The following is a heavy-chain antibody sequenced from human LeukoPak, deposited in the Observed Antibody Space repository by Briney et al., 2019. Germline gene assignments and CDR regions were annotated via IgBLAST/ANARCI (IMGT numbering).Heavy chain of an antibody. CDR1: GYTFTGYY. CDR3: LVLLWFGELFGEDS. V-gene: IGHV1-2*02. Sequence: ASVKVSCKASGYTFTGYYMHRVRQAPGQGLEWMGWINPNSGGTNYAQKFQGRVTMTRDTSISTAYMELSRLRSDDTAVYYCLVLLWFGELFGEDSWGQGTLVTVSS. J-gene: IGHJ5*02. D-gene: IGHD3-10*01. CDR2: INPNSGGT.